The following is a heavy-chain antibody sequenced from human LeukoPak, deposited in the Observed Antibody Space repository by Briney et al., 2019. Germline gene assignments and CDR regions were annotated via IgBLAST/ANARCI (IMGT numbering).Heavy chain of an antibody. V-gene: IGHV3-30*02. Sequence: GGSLRLSCAASGFTFSSYGMHWVRQAAGKGLEWVAFIRYDGSNKYYADSVKGRFTISRDNSKNTLYLQMNSLRAEDTAVYYCVKEVATMGYYYYYYYYMDVWGKGTTVTVSS. D-gene: IGHD5-12*01. CDR2: IRYDGSNK. CDR3: VKEVATMGYYYYYYYYMDV. CDR1: GFTFSSYG. J-gene: IGHJ6*03.